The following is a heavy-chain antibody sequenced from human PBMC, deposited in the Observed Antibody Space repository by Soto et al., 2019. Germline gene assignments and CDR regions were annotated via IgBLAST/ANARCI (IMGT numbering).Heavy chain of an antibody. CDR2: IYYSGNT. J-gene: IGHJ6*02. CDR3: ARDRLMATAGTARHYFGLDV. Sequence: PSETLSLTCTVSGGSIRSGGYYWSWVRQNPRRGLEWIGNIYYSGNTYYNPSLKSRLTISVDTSTNQFSLTLSSVTAADTAVYYCARDRLMATAGTARHYFGLDVWGQGTTVTVSS. D-gene: IGHD5-18*01. V-gene: IGHV4-31*03. CDR1: GGSIRSGGYY.